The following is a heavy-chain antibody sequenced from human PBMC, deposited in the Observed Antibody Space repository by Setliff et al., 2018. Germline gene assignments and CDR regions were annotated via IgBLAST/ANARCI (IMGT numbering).Heavy chain of an antibody. Sequence: PSETLSLTCAIYGQSFSDYYWSWVRQPPGKGLEWIGEIYHSGSTNYNPSLKSRVTISVDTSKNKFSLKLSSVTAADTAVYYCARDRQYCSSPTCYSSYFYYYGMDVWGQGTTVTVSS. CDR3: ARDRQYCSSPTCYSSYFYYYGMDV. CDR1: GQSFSDYY. J-gene: IGHJ6*02. D-gene: IGHD2-2*02. CDR2: IYHSGST. V-gene: IGHV4-34*01.